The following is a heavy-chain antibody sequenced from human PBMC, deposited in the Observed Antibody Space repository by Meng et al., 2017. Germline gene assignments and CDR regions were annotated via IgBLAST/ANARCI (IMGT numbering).Heavy chain of an antibody. J-gene: IGHJ4*02. D-gene: IGHD3-9*01. CDR2: IYYSGST. Sequence: SETLSLTCTVSGGSISSSSYYWGWIRQPPGQGLEWIGSIYYSGSTYYNPSLKSRVTISVDTSKKQFSLKLSSVTAADTAVYYCARDHYDIFNGYSGSFDYWGQGTLVTVSS. V-gene: IGHV4-39*07. CDR1: GGSISSSSYY. CDR3: ARDHYDIFNGYSGSFDY.